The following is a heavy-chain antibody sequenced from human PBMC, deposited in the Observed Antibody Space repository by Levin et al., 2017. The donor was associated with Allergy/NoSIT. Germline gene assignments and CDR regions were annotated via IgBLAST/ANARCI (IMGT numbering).Heavy chain of an antibody. CDR3: TRVTLYCSGGSCYLGHFDY. CDR1: GFTFGDYA. CDR2: IRSKAYGGTT. D-gene: IGHD2-15*01. Sequence: GESLKISCTASGFTFGDYAMSWFRQPPGKGLEWVGFIRSKAYGGTTEYAASLKGRFTISRDDSKSIANLQMNSLKTEDTAVYYCTRVTLYCSGGSCYLGHFDYWGQGTLVTVPS. V-gene: IGHV3-49*03. J-gene: IGHJ4*02.